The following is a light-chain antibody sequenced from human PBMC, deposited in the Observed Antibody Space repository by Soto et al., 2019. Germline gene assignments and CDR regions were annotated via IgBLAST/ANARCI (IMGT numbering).Light chain of an antibody. CDR2: GAS. CDR1: QSITTN. CDR3: QQYNDWPPKRT. V-gene: IGKV3-15*01. J-gene: IGKJ1*01. Sequence: EVVMTQPPVTLSVSPGERATLSCRASQSITTNLAWYQQKPGQAPRLLIYGASTRATGVPARFSGSGSGTQFTLTINSLQSEDFAVYYCQQYNDWPPKRTFGQGTKVDIK.